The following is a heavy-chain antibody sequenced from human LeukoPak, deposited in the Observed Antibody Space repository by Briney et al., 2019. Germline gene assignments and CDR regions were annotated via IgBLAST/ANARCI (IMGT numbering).Heavy chain of an antibody. J-gene: IGHJ4*02. CDR3: ARDGHGVLAY. CDR1: AFTFSSYW. CDR2: IKQDGSEK. Sequence: GGSLRLSCAASAFTFSSYWMSWVRQARGKGLEWVANIKQDGSEKYYLDSVKGRFTISRDNAKNSLYLQMNSLRAEDTAVYYCARDGHGVLAYWGQGTLVTVSS. D-gene: IGHD2-8*01. V-gene: IGHV3-7*01.